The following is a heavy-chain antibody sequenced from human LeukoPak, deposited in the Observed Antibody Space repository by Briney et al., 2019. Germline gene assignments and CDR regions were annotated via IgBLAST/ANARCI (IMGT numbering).Heavy chain of an antibody. J-gene: IGHJ4*02. CDR3: ARGTEYSSSPFDY. V-gene: IGHV3-11*04. Sequence: GGSLRLSCAASGFTVSASYMSWIRQAPRKGLEWISYISSSGDTIYYADSVKGRFTISRDNAKNSLYLQMSSLRAEDTAVYYCARGTEYSSSPFDYWGQGTLVTVSS. CDR2: ISSSGDTI. D-gene: IGHD6-6*01. CDR1: GFTVSASY.